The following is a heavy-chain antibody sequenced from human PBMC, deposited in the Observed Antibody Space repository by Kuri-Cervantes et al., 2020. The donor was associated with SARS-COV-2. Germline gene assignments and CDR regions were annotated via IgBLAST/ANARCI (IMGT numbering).Heavy chain of an antibody. J-gene: IGHJ4*02. V-gene: IGHV3-21*01. CDR3: ARDSYYDSPGH. CDR1: GFTFSSYS. CDR2: ISSNSSYI. D-gene: IGHD3-22*01. Sequence: GESLKIFCAASGFTFSSYSMNWVRQAPGKGLEWVSSISSNSSYIYHADSVKGRSTISRDNAKNSLYLQMNSLRAEDTAVYYCARDSYYDSPGHWGQGTLVTVSS.